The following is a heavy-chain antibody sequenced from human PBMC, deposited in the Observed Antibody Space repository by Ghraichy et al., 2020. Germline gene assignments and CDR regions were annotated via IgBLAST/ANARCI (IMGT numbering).Heavy chain of an antibody. D-gene: IGHD2-2*02. CDR1: GGSFSGYY. CDR3: ARRRGGYCSSTSCYSGWFDP. V-gene: IGHV4-34*01. CDR2: INHSGST. J-gene: IGHJ5*02. Sequence: SETLSLTCAVYGGSFSGYYWSWIRQPPGKGLEWIGEINHSGSTNYNPSLKSRVTISVDTSKNQFSLKLSSVTAADTAVYYCARRRGGYCSSTSCYSGWFDPWGQGTLVTVSS.